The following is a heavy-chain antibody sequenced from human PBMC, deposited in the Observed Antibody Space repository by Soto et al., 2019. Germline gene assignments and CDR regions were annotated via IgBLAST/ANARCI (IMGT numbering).Heavy chain of an antibody. J-gene: IGHJ5*02. Sequence: QLQLQESGPGLVKPSETLSLTCTVSGGSISSSSYYWGWIRQPPGKRLEWIGNSYHDGNTYYNPSLKSRVTISVDTSKNQFSLRLSSVTAADTAVYYCATPLGSIDNWFDPWGQGTLVTVSS. D-gene: IGHD3-16*02. CDR1: GGSISSSSYY. CDR2: SYHDGNT. V-gene: IGHV4-39*01. CDR3: ATPLGSIDNWFDP.